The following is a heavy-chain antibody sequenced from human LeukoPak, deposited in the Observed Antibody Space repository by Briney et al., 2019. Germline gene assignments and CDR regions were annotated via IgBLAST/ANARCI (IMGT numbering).Heavy chain of an antibody. Sequence: SETLSLTCTVSGGSISSYYWSRIRQPAGKGLEWIGRIYTSGSTNYNPSLKSRVTMSVDTSKNQFSLKLSSVTAADTAVYYCARLGYCSSTSCLHYYYYYMDVWGKGTTVTVSS. V-gene: IGHV4-4*07. CDR2: IYTSGST. J-gene: IGHJ6*03. CDR1: GGSISSYY. CDR3: ARLGYCSSTSCLHYYYYYMDV. D-gene: IGHD2-2*01.